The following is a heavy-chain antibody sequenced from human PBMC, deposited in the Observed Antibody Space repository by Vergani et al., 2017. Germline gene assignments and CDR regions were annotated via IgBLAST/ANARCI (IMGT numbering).Heavy chain of an antibody. CDR3: RSGYSSGHAKYYFDY. CDR2: INPNSGGT. V-gene: IGHV1-2*02. CDR1: GYTFTGYY. D-gene: IGHD6-19*01. Sequence: QVHLVQSGAEVKKPGASVKVSCKASGYTFTGYYMHWVRQAPGQGLEWMGWINPNSGGTNDAQKFQGRVTMTRDTSISTAYMELSRLRSDDTAVYYCRSGYSSGHAKYYFDYWGQGTLVTVSS. J-gene: IGHJ4*02.